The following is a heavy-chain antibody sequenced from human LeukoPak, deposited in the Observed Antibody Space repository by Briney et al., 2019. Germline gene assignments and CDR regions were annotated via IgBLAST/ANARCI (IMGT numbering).Heavy chain of an antibody. Sequence: GGSLRLSCAASGFMFSSCDMHWVRQAPGKGLEWVAFIQSSATNKYYADSLKGRSTISRDNSKNMLYLQMDSLRADDTAVYYCVKVDSDWSNLDYRGQGTLVTVPS. CDR3: VKVDSDWSNLDY. V-gene: IGHV3-30*02. J-gene: IGHJ4*02. CDR2: IQSSATNK. D-gene: IGHD2-21*01. CDR1: GFMFSSCD.